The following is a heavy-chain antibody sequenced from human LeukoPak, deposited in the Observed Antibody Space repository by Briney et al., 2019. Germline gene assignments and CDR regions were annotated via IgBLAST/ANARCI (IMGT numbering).Heavy chain of an antibody. J-gene: IGHJ4*02. V-gene: IGHV3-74*01. D-gene: IGHD4-17*01. CDR2: VSTDGNII. Sequence: GGSLRLSCAASGFTFSSYWMHWVRQAPGKGLVWVSRVSTDGNIISYADSVKGRFTISRDNAKNTVYLQMNSLRAEDTAVYYCVRDRTTVTLFDSWGQGTLVTVSS. CDR3: VRDRTTVTLFDS. CDR1: GFTFSSYW.